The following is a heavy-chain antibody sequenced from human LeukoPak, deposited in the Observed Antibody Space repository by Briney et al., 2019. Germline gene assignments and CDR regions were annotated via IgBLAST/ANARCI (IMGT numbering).Heavy chain of an antibody. CDR3: ARIVVADFDY. D-gene: IGHD3-22*01. J-gene: IGHJ4*02. CDR1: GGSFSGYY. V-gene: IGHV4-34*01. Sequence: PSETLSLTCAVYGGSFSGYYWTWIRQPPGKGLEWIGEINHGESTNYNPSLKSRVIISVDKSKNQFSLKLSSVTAADTAVYYCARIVVADFDYWGQGTLVTVSS. CDR2: INHGEST.